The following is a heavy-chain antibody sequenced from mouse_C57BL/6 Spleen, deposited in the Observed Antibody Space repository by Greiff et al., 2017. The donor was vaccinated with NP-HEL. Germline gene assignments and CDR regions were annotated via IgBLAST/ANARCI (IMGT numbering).Heavy chain of an antibody. Sequence: QVQLQQSGAELVKPGASVKMSCKASGYTFTSYWITWVKQRPGQGLEWIGDIYPGSGSTNYNEKFKSKATLTVDTSSSTAYMQLSSLTSEDSAVYYCARGYYGSRGFAYWGQGTLVTVSA. J-gene: IGHJ3*01. D-gene: IGHD1-1*01. V-gene: IGHV1-55*01. CDR3: ARGYYGSRGFAY. CDR2: IYPGSGST. CDR1: GYTFTSYW.